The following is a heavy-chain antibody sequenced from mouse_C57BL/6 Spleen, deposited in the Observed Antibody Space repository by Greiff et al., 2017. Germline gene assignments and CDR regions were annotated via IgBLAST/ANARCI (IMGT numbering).Heavy chain of an antibody. J-gene: IGHJ3*01. Sequence: EVKLVESGGGLVQPGGSLKLSCAASGFTFSDAWMDWVRQSPEKGLEWVAEIRNKANNHATYYAESVKGRFTISRDDSKSSVYLQMNSLRAEDTGIYYCTRAGSSTAFAYWGQGTLVTVSA. CDR3: TRAGSSTAFAY. D-gene: IGHD1-1*01. CDR2: IRNKANNHAT. CDR1: GFTFSDAW. V-gene: IGHV6-6*01.